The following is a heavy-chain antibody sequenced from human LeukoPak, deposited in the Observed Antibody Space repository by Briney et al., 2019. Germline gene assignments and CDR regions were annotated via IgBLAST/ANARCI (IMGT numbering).Heavy chain of an antibody. CDR2: IYTSGST. J-gene: IGHJ4*02. CDR3: ARGAYYYDSSGYYQIDY. Sequence: PSETLSLTCTVSGGSISCGSYYWSWIRQPAGKGLEWIGRIYTSGSTNYNPSLKSRVTISVDTSKNQFSLKLSSVTAADTAVYYCARGAYYYDSSGYYQIDYWGQGTLVTVSS. CDR1: GGSISCGSYY. V-gene: IGHV4-61*02. D-gene: IGHD3-22*01.